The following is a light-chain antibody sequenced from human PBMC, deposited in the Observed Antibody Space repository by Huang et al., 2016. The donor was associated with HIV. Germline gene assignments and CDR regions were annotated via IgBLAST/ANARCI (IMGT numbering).Light chain of an antibody. CDR1: QSVSSN. CDR3: QQYNNWPRT. J-gene: IGKJ2*01. CDR2: GAS. V-gene: IGKV3-15*01. Sequence: EIVMTQSPATLSVSPGERAPLSCRASQSVSSNLAWYQQKPGQAPRLFISGASTRATGIPARFTGSGSGTEFTLTISSLQSEDFAVYYCQQYNNWPRTFGQGTKLEIK.